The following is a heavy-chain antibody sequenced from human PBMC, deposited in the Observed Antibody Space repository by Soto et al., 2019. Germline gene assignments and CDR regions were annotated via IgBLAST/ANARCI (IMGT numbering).Heavy chain of an antibody. Sequence: SETLSLTCDVSGDSISSGGYSWNWIRLPPGKGLEWIGYISDIAYTSYNPSLKGRVSISVDTSKNQFSLTLTSVTAADTAVYYCARQGFGVLHGLVDVWGQGTTVTVSS. V-gene: IGHV4-61*08. CDR3: ARQGFGVLHGLVDV. J-gene: IGHJ6*02. CDR2: ISDIAYT. CDR1: GDSISSGGYS. D-gene: IGHD3-10*01.